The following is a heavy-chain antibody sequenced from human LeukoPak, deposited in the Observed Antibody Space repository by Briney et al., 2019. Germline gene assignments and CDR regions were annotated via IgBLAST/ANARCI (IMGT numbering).Heavy chain of an antibody. CDR1: GFTLCSYW. CDR3: ARERKYDSNFDY. J-gene: IGHJ4*02. V-gene: IGHV3-74*01. CDR2: IKSDGSST. Sequence: PGGSLRLSCAASGFTLCSYWMHCVRQAPGEGLVWVSRIKSDGSSTSYADSVKGRFTISRDNAKNTLYLQMNSRRAEDTAVYYCARERKYDSNFDYWGQGNLVTVSS. D-gene: IGHD1-1*01.